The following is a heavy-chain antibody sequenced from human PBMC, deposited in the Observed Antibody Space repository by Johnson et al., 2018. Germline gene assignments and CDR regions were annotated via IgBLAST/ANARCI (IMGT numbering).Heavy chain of an antibody. CDR3: SRRTPVDTAMASDAFVI. V-gene: IGHV3-11*04. CDR1: GFTFSDYY. Sequence: QVQLVESGGGLVQPGRSLRLSCAASGFTFSDYYMSWIRQAPGKGLEWVSYISSSGSTIYYADSVKGRFTISRDNAKNSLYLQMNSLRARDTAVYYCSRRTPVDTAMASDAFVIWGQGTMVTVSS. CDR2: ISSSGSTI. D-gene: IGHD5-18*01. J-gene: IGHJ3*02.